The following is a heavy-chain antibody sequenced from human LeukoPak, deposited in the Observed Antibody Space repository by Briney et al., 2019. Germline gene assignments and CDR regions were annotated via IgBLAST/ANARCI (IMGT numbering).Heavy chain of an antibody. J-gene: IGHJ3*02. CDR1: GFTISSYA. V-gene: IGHV3-23*01. CDR2: ISVSSGST. D-gene: IGHD3-22*01. CDR3: ANMYYYDSSGLYAFDI. Sequence: GGTLRLTCAASGFTISSYALSWVCQAPAQGLERDSAISVSSGSTSYADSVKGRFTISRENSKNTLYLQMNSLRAEDTAVYYCANMYYYDSSGLYAFDIWGQGTMVTVSS.